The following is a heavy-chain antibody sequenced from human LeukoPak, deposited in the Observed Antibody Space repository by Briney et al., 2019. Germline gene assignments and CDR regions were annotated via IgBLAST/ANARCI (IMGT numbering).Heavy chain of an antibody. J-gene: IGHJ5*02. Sequence: ASVKVSCKASGYTFTSYGISWVRQAPGQGLEWMGWISAYNGNTNYAQKLQGRVTMTTDTSTSTAYMELRSLRSDDTAVYYCARDYCSSTSCYIGWFDPWGQGTLVTVSS. CDR1: GYTFTSYG. V-gene: IGHV1-18*01. CDR3: ARDYCSSTSCYIGWFDP. CDR2: ISAYNGNT. D-gene: IGHD2-2*02.